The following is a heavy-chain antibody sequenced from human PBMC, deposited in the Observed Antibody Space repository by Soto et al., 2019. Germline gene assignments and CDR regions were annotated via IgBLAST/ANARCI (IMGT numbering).Heavy chain of an antibody. V-gene: IGHV3-21*01. Sequence: GGSLSLSCAASGFPFRSYSMNWVRQAPGKGLEWVSSISSSSSYIYYADSVKGRFTISRDNAKNSLYLQMNSLRAEDTAVYYCARDDLVMTTVDPLYYFDYWGQGTLVTVSS. CDR2: ISSSSSYI. CDR3: ARDDLVMTTVDPLYYFDY. CDR1: GFPFRSYS. D-gene: IGHD4-4*01. J-gene: IGHJ4*02.